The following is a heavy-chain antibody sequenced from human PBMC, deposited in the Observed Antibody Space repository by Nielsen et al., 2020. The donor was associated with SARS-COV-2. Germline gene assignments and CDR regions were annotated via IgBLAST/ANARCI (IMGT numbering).Heavy chain of an antibody. CDR3: ARSRLWLEWSYGMDV. V-gene: IGHV5-51*01. CDR1: GYSFTSYW. J-gene: IGHJ6*02. Sequence: GESLKISCKDSGYSFTSYWIGWVRQMPGKGLEWMGIIYPGDSDTRYSPSFQGQVTISADKSISTAYLQWSSLKASDTAMYYCARSRLWLEWSYGMDVWGQGTTVTVSS. CDR2: IYPGDSDT. D-gene: IGHD3-3*01.